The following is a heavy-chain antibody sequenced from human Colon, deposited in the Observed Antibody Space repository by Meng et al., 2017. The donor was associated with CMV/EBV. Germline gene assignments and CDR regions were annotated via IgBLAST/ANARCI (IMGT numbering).Heavy chain of an antibody. CDR3: VVGILAVVLLGCFDI. V-gene: IGHV3-20*04. J-gene: IGHJ3*02. CDR1: GFSFNDHA. Sequence: GESLKISCVGSGFSFNDHAMNWVRQAPGKGLEWVSCINRTSCYRCYAESVKGRFTISRDNARNSLYLQMNNLRAEDTALYYCVVGILAVVLLGCFDIWGQGTMVTVSS. D-gene: IGHD3-3*02. CDR2: INRTSCYR.